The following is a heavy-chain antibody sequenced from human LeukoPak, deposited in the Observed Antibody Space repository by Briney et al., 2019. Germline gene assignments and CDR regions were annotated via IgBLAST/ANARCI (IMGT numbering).Heavy chain of an antibody. D-gene: IGHD3-10*01. V-gene: IGHV3-7*03. Sequence: GGSLRLSCAASGFTLSSYWMSWVSQAPGKGLEWVANIKEDGSEKYYVGSVQGRFTISRDNAKNSLYLHMNSLPAEDTAVYYCARDWVAGVPFDAFDIWGQGTMVSVSS. J-gene: IGHJ3*02. CDR1: GFTLSSYW. CDR3: ARDWVAGVPFDAFDI. CDR2: IKEDGSEK.